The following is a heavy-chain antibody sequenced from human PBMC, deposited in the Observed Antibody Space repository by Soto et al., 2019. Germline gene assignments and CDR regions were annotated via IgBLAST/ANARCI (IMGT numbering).Heavy chain of an antibody. CDR2: VYTSGST. CDR3: ARTVGAAYYFDF. J-gene: IGHJ4*02. D-gene: IGHD1-26*01. CDR1: GDSMTKYY. Sequence: QVQLQESGPGLVKPSETLSLTCTVSGDSMTKYYWSWIRQPAGKGLEWIGRVYTSGSTNYHPSLKSRVTMSIDTSNKHFSLTLKSVTAADTAVYYCARTVGAAYYFDFWGQGALVTVSS. V-gene: IGHV4-4*07.